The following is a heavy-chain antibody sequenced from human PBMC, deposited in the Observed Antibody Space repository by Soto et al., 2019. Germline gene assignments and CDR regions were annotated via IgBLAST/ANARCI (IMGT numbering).Heavy chain of an antibody. CDR2: IGGSGATT. Sequence: GGSLRLSCAASGFTFSTYGMSWVRQAPGKGLEWVSAIGGSGATTYYTDSVKGRFTISRDNSRNTVYLQMNSLRAEDTAAYYCAKLESSSHYWGQGTLVTVSS. D-gene: IGHD3-3*01. CDR1: GFTFSTYG. J-gene: IGHJ4*02. V-gene: IGHV3-23*01. CDR3: AKLESSSHY.